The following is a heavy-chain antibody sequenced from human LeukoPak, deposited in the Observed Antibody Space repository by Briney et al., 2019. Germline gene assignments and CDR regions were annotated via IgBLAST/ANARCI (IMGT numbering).Heavy chain of an antibody. CDR1: GYTFTSYG. CDR2: ISAYNGNT. Sequence: ASVKVSCKASGYTFTSYGISWVRQAPGQGLEWMGWISAYNGNTNYAQKLQGRVTMTTDTSTSTAYMELRSLRSDDTAVYYCARRYCSSTSCYKNVYYFDYRGQGTLVTVSS. V-gene: IGHV1-18*01. D-gene: IGHD2-2*02. J-gene: IGHJ4*02. CDR3: ARRYCSSTSCYKNVYYFDY.